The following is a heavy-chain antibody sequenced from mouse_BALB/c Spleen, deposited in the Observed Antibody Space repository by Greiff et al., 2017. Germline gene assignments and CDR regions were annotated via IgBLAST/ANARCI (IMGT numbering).Heavy chain of an antibody. V-gene: IGHV1-69*02. Sequence: QVQLQQPGAELVRPGASVKLSCKASGYTFTSYWINWVKQRPGQGLEWIGNIYPSDSYTNYNQKFKDKATLTVDKSSSTAYMQLSSPTSEDSAVYYCARGVITGFAYWGQGTLVTVSA. CDR1: GYTFTSYW. J-gene: IGHJ3*01. CDR3: ARGVITGFAY. D-gene: IGHD2-4*01. CDR2: IYPSDSYT.